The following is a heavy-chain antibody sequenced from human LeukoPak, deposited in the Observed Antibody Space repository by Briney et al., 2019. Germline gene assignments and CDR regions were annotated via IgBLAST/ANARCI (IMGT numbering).Heavy chain of an antibody. J-gene: IGHJ4*02. CDR3: ARHWQLFDY. D-gene: IGHD1-1*01. CDR2: INTKTGNP. CDR1: GYTFTNYA. Sequence: ASVKVSCKASGYTFTNYAINWVRQAPGQGLEWVGWINTKTGNPTYAQGLTGRFVISLDTSVSTAYLQINNLRAEDTAVYYCARHWQLFDYWGQGTLVTVSS. V-gene: IGHV7-4-1*02.